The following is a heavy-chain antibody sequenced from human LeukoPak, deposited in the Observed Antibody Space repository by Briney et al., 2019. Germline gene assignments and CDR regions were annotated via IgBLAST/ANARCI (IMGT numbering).Heavy chain of an antibody. D-gene: IGHD3-10*01. V-gene: IGHV5-51*01. CDR3: ARVWQAMVRAVIHLTGFDY. J-gene: IGHJ4*02. CDR2: IYPCDSDT. CDR1: GDSFTSYC. Sequence: PASALKISSKGSGDSFTSYCIGCWRQMPPKGLEWMVSIYPCDSDTRYSPSFQGQVTISADKSISTAYLQWRSLKASDPAMYYCARVWQAMVRAVIHLTGFDYWGQGTLVTVSS.